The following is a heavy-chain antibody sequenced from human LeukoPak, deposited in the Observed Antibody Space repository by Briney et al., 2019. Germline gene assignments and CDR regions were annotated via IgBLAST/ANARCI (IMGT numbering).Heavy chain of an antibody. D-gene: IGHD6-6*01. CDR1: GDSVSSNSAS. CDR3: ARNRPLDV. V-gene: IGHV6-1*01. CDR2: TYYRSKRYN. Sequence: SQTLSLTCAISGDSVSSNSASWDWIRQSPSRGLEWLGRTYYRSKRYNDYAVSVKSRITINPNTSNNQFSLQLNSVTREDTAVYDCARNRPLDVWGQGTTVSVSS. J-gene: IGHJ6*02.